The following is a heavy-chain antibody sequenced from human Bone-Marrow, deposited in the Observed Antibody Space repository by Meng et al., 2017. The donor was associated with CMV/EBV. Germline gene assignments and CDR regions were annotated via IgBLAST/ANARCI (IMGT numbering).Heavy chain of an antibody. J-gene: IGHJ6*02. D-gene: IGHD6-6*01. CDR1: GFTFSSYA. Sequence: GESLKISCAASGFTFSSYAMSWVRQAPGKGLEWVSVIYSGGSSTYYADSVKGRFTISRDNSKNTLYLQMNSLRAEDTAVYYCAKDRHSSSNYYYYGMDVWGQGTTVTVSS. CDR3: AKDRHSSSNYYYYGMDV. V-gene: IGHV3-23*03. CDR2: IYSGGSST.